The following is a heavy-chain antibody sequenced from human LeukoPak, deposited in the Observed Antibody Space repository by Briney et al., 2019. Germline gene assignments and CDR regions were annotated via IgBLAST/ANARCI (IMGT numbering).Heavy chain of an antibody. V-gene: IGHV3-48*04. CDR1: GFTFSSYG. Sequence: PGGSLRLSCAASGFTFSSYGMHWVRQAPGKGLEWVSYISSSSSPIYYADSVKGRFTISRDNAKNSLYLQMNSLRAEDTAVYYCAREADGAFDIWGQGTMVTVSS. D-gene: IGHD5-24*01. CDR3: AREADGAFDI. CDR2: ISSSSSPI. J-gene: IGHJ3*02.